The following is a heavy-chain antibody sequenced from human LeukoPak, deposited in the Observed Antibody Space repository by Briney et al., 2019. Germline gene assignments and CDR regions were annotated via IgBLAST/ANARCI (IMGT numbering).Heavy chain of an antibody. CDR1: GFTFSSYE. CDR2: ISTTGSSI. CDR3: ARVQRGIAVALDY. V-gene: IGHV3-48*03. J-gene: IGHJ4*02. Sequence: GGSLRLSCAASGFTFSSYEMNWVRQAPGRGLEWVSYISTTGSSIYYADSVKGRFTISRDNVKNLPYLQMNSLRAEDTAVYYCARVQRGIAVALDYWGQGTLATVSS. D-gene: IGHD6-19*01.